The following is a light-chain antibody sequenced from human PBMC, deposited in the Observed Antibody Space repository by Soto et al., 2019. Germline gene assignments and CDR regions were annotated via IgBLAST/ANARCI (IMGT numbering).Light chain of an antibody. CDR2: DAS. Sequence: EIVMTQSPATLSVSPGERATLSCRASQNIINNLAWYQQKPGQAPRLLIYDASTRATGIPARFSGSGSGTEFTLTISSLQSEDFAVYYCQQYNDWPRTFGPGTKVDIK. CDR1: QNIINN. CDR3: QQYNDWPRT. J-gene: IGKJ3*01. V-gene: IGKV3-15*01.